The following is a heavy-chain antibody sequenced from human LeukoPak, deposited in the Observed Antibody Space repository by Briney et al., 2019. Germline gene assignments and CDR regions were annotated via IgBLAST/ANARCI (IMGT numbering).Heavy chain of an antibody. V-gene: IGHV4-34*01. Sequence: SETLSLTCAVYGGSFSGYYWSWIRQPPGKGLEWIGEINHSGSTNYNPSLRSRVTISVDTSKNQFSLKLTSVTAADTAVYYCARQSAADYNFWSDSHYYYYYMDVWGKGTTVTVSS. J-gene: IGHJ6*03. D-gene: IGHD3-3*01. CDR1: GGSFSGYY. CDR2: INHSGST. CDR3: ARQSAADYNFWSDSHYYYYYMDV.